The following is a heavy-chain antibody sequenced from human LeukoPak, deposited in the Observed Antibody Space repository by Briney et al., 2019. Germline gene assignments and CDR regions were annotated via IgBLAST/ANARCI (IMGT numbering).Heavy chain of an antibody. Sequence: PAGGSLRLSCAASGFTFSSYAMSWVRQAPGKGLEWVSAISGSGGSTYYADSVKGRFTISRDNSKNTLYLQMNSLRAEDTAVYYCAKPMSPAYYDSSGYPSPFDPWGQGTLVTVSS. CDR2: ISGSGGST. D-gene: IGHD3-22*01. CDR1: GFTFSSYA. J-gene: IGHJ5*02. CDR3: AKPMSPAYYDSSGYPSPFDP. V-gene: IGHV3-23*01.